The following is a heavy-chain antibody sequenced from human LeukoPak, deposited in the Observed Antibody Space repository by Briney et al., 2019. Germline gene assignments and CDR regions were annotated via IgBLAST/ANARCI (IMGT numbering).Heavy chain of an antibody. CDR3: ARPGDHCSGGSCYEVNWFDP. D-gene: IGHD2-15*01. J-gene: IGHJ5*02. Sequence: GGSLRLSCAASGFTFSSYSMNWVRQAPGKGLEWVSYISSSSSTIYYADSVKGRFTISRDNAKNSLYPQMNSLRAEDTAVYYCARPGDHCSGGSCYEVNWFDPWGQGTLVTVSS. CDR2: ISSSSSTI. V-gene: IGHV3-48*01. CDR1: GFTFSSYS.